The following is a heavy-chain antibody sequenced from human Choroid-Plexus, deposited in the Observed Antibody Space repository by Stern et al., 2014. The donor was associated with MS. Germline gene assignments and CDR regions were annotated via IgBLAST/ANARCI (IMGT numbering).Heavy chain of an antibody. CDR3: AKDRHYLTYFFDH. Sequence: VQLVESGGGVVQPGRPLRLSCVASGFTFGSCAMHWVRQAPGKGLEGVAGVSYDGSNKYYADSVKGRFTISRDNSQNTLYMQMSSLRPEDTAVYYCAKDRHYLTYFFDHWGQGSLVTVSS. CDR1: GFTFGSCA. D-gene: IGHD2/OR15-2a*01. J-gene: IGHJ5*02. V-gene: IGHV3-30*18. CDR2: VSYDGSNK.